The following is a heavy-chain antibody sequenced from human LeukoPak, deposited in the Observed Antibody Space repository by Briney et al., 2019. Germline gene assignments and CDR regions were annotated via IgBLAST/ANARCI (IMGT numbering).Heavy chain of an antibody. V-gene: IGHV1-8*03. D-gene: IGHD2-2*01. CDR2: MNPNSGNT. Sequence: ASVKVSCKASGYTFTSYDINWVRQATGQGLEGMGWMNPNSGNTGYAQKFQGRVTITRNTSISTAYMELSSLRSEDTAVYYCAREVYCSSTSCYLPHDAFDIWGQGTMVTVSS. J-gene: IGHJ3*02. CDR1: GYTFTSYD. CDR3: AREVYCSSTSCYLPHDAFDI.